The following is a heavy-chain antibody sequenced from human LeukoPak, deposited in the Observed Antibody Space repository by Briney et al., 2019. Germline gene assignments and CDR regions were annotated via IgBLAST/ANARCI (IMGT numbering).Heavy chain of an antibody. CDR3: ARVPHAMVRGVIITEFYFDY. CDR1: GLTFSSYS. J-gene: IGHJ4*02. CDR2: ISSSSNYI. V-gene: IGHV3-21*01. D-gene: IGHD3-10*01. Sequence: GGSLRLSCAASGLTFSSYSMNWVRQAPGKGLEWVSSISSSSNYIYYADSVKGRFTISRDNAKNSLYLQMNPLRAEDTAVYYCARVPHAMVRGVIITEFYFDYWGQGTLVTVSS.